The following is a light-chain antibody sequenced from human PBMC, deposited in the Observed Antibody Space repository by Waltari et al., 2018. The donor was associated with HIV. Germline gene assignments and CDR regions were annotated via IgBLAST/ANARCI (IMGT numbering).Light chain of an antibody. CDR1: SSDAGDDNY. J-gene: IGLJ3*02. CDR2: EVS. Sequence: QSVLTQPPSASGSPGQSVTISCTGISSDAGDDNYVSWYQQSPGKAPKLIIYEVSKRPSGVPDRFSGSKSGNTASLTVSGLQADDEADYYCSSYAGSSTWVFGGGTKLTVL. CDR3: SSYAGSSTWV. V-gene: IGLV2-8*01.